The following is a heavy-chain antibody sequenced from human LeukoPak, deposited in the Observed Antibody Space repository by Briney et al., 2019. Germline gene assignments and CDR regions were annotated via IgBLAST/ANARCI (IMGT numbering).Heavy chain of an antibody. CDR3: VRPYYEYNVYDRHFDF. CDR1: GFTFSRDW. V-gene: IGHV3-74*03. D-gene: IGHD5/OR15-5a*01. J-gene: IGHJ4*02. CDR2: ISDDGSIT. Sequence: PGGSLRLSCAASGFTFSRDWMHWVRQAPGKGMVWVSRISDDGSITTYADSVEGRFTMSRDNAKSTGFVQMYSLQVEEWTVYFCVRPYYEYNVYDRHFDFWGQGILVTVSS.